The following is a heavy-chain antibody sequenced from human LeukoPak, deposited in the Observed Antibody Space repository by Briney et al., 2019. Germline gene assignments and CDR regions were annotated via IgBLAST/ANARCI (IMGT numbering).Heavy chain of an antibody. V-gene: IGHV3-23*01. J-gene: IGHJ4*02. CDR2: ISGSGGTT. CDR1: GFTFSNYA. Sequence: RAGGSLRLSCAASGFTFSNYAMSWVRQAPGKGLEWVSLISGSGGTTYYADSVKGRFTISRDNSKNTLFLQMNSLRAEDTAVYYCAKGQYYYGSGSYTDYWGRGTLVTVSS. CDR3: AKGQYYYGSGSYTDY. D-gene: IGHD3-10*01.